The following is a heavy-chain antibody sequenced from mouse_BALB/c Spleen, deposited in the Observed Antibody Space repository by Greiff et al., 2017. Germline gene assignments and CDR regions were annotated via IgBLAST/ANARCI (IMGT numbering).Heavy chain of an antibody. CDR1: GFNIKDTY. V-gene: IGHV14-3*02. J-gene: IGHJ3*01. D-gene: IGHD2-2*01. Sequence: EVKLQESGAELVKPGASVKLSCTASGFNIKDTYMHWVKQRPEQGLEWIGRIDPANGNTKYDPKFQGKATITADTSSNTAYLQLSSLTSEDTAVYYCARSIYYGYDEGAYWGQGTLVTVSA. CDR2: IDPANGNT. CDR3: ARSIYYGYDEGAY.